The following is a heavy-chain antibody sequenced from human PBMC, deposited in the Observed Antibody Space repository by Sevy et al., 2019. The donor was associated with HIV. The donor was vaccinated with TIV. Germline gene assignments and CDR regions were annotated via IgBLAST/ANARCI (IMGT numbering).Heavy chain of an antibody. J-gene: IGHJ6*03. CDR2: IRSKAYGGTS. V-gene: IGHV3-49*03. CDR1: GFTFGDYA. D-gene: IGHD3-10*01. CDR3: TRGPVRGIIKNLYYFMVV. Sequence: GGSLRLSCATSGFTFGDYAMSWFRQAPGKGLEWVGFIRSKAYGGTSEYAASVKGRFTISRDDSKSIAYLQMNSLKIEDTAVYYCTRGPVRGIIKNLYYFMVVWGKGTTVTVSS.